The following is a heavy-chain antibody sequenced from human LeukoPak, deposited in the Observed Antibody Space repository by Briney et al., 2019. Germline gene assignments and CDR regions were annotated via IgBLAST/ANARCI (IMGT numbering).Heavy chain of an antibody. CDR3: ARQSNYVLDY. D-gene: IGHD4/OR15-4a*01. CDR2: ISNSGDAT. CDR1: GFTFSNYA. Sequence: PGGSLRLSCAASGFTFSNYAMSWVRQAPGKGLEWVSTISNSGDATNYADSVKGRFTISRDNAKNTLYLHMNSLRAEDTAMYYCARQSNYVLDYWGQGTLVTVSS. V-gene: IGHV3-23*01. J-gene: IGHJ4*02.